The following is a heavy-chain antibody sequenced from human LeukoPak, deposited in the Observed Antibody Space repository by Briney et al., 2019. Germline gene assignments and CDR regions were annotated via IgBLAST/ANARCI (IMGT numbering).Heavy chain of an antibody. CDR3: ARSPHILTGENFDY. Sequence: ASVTVSCKASGYTFTSYDINGLRQAAGQGLEWMGWMNLNSGNTGYAPMFQGRVTITRNTVISTAYMELSSLRSEDTAVYYCARSPHILTGENFDYWGQGTLVTVSS. CDR2: MNLNSGNT. J-gene: IGHJ4*02. V-gene: IGHV1-8*01. D-gene: IGHD3-9*01. CDR1: GYTFTSYD.